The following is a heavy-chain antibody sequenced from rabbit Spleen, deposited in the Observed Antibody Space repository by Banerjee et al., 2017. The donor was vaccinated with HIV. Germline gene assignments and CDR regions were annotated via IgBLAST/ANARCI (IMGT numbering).Heavy chain of an antibody. CDR1: GFSFSSSDY. D-gene: IGHD2-1*01. CDR3: VRAPGDL. Sequence: QSLEESGGDLVKPGASLTLTCTASGFSFSSSDYMCWVRQAPGKGLECIARINTGNGERGYASWAKGQFTISKASSTTVTLQMTSLTAADTATYFCVRAPGDLWGPGTLVTVS. V-gene: IGHV1S40*01. CDR2: INTGNGER. J-gene: IGHJ4*01.